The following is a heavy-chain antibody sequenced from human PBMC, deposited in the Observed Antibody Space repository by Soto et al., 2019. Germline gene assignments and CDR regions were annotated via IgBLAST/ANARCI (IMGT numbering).Heavy chain of an antibody. CDR3: AREAYGDYGAY. CDR1: GGSISSYY. J-gene: IGHJ4*02. Sequence: SETLSLTCTVSGGSISSYYWSWIRQPPGKGLEWIGYIYYSGSTNYNPSLKSRVTISVDTSKNQFSLKLSSVTAADTAVYYCAREAYGDYGAYWGQGTRVTVSS. CDR2: IYYSGST. V-gene: IGHV4-59*01. D-gene: IGHD4-17*01.